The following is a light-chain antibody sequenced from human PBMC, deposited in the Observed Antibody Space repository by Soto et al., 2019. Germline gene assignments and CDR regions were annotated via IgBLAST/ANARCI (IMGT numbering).Light chain of an antibody. V-gene: IGLV2-14*01. J-gene: IGLJ2*01. CDR3: SSYTSSSALVV. Sequence: QSALTQPASVSGSPGQSITISCTGTSSDVGGYNYVSWYQQHPGKAPKLMIYDVSNRPSGVSNRFSGSKSGNTASLTISGLQADDDADYYCSSYTSSSALVVFGGGTKVTVL. CDR1: SSDVGGYNY. CDR2: DVS.